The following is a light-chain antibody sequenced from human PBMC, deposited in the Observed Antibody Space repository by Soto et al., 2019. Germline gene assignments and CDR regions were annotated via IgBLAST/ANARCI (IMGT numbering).Light chain of an antibody. CDR2: EVS. CDR1: SSDVGGYDY. Sequence: SALTQPASVSGSPGQSITISCTGTSSDVGGYDYVSWYQQHPGKAPKLMISEVSNRPSGVSDRFSGSKSGNTASLTISGLQAEDEADYYCSSSTSSNTLVFGGGTQLTVL. V-gene: IGLV2-14*01. CDR3: SSSTSSNTLV. J-gene: IGLJ3*02.